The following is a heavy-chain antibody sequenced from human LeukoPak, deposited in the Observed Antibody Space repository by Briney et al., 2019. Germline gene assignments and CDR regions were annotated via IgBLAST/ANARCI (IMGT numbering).Heavy chain of an antibody. CDR2: ISSSGSTI. D-gene: IGHD3-10*02. V-gene: IGHV3-48*03. CDR3: AELGITMIGGV. CDR1: GFTVSSYY. J-gene: IGHJ6*04. Sequence: GGSLRLSCVASGFTVSSYYVNWVRQAPGKGLEWVSYISSSGSTIYYADSVKGRFTISRDNAKNSLYLQMNSLRAEDTAVYYCAELGITMIGGVWGKGTTVTISS.